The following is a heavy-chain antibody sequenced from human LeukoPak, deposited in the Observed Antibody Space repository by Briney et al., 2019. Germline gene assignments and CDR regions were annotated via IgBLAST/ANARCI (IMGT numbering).Heavy chain of an antibody. CDR3: ARESARGSWPDY. D-gene: IGHD6-13*01. V-gene: IGHV1-2*06. J-gene: IGHJ4*02. CDR1: GYSFSGYY. Sequence: ASVKVSCKASGYSFSGYYLHWVRQAPGQGREWMGRIKPNSGATDYAQKFQDRVTMTRDTSTGTAYMEVSWLRSGETAVYYCARESARGSWPDYWGQGTLVTVSS. CDR2: IKPNSGAT.